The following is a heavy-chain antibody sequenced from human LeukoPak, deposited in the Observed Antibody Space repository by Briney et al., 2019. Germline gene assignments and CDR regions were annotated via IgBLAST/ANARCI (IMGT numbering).Heavy chain of an antibody. J-gene: IGHJ4*02. D-gene: IGHD4-23*01. CDR1: GGTFSSYA. V-gene: IGHV1-69*04. CDR2: IIPIFGIA. Sequence: SVKVSCKASGGTFSSYAISWVRQAPGQGLEWMGRIIPIFGIANYAQKFQGRVTITADKSTSTAYMELSSLRSEDTAVYYRARDDGGNSEFDYWGQGTLVTVSS. CDR3: ARDDGGNSEFDY.